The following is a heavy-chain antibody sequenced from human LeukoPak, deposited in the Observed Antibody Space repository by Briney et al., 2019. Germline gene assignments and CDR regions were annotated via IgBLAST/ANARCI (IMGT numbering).Heavy chain of an antibody. Sequence: SETLSLTCTVSGGSISSYYWSWIRQPPGKGLEWIGYIYYSGSTNYNPSLKSRVTISVDTSKNQFSLKLSSVTAADTAVYYCARHPGFWSCYYRVDDAFDIWGQGTMVTVSS. CDR2: IYYSGST. D-gene: IGHD3-3*01. CDR1: GGSISSYY. V-gene: IGHV4-59*08. CDR3: ARHPGFWSCYYRVDDAFDI. J-gene: IGHJ3*02.